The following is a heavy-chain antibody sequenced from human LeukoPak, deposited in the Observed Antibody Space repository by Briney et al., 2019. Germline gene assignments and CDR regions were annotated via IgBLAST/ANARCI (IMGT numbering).Heavy chain of an antibody. CDR1: GGSFSGYY. D-gene: IGHD3-10*01. CDR2: INHSGST. CDR3: ARGRGDLLWFRELLYPFDY. V-gene: IGHV4-34*01. J-gene: IGHJ4*02. Sequence: SETLSLTCAVYGGSFSGYYWSWIRQPPGKGLEWIGEINHSGSTNHNPSLKSRVTISVDTSKNQFSLKLSSVTAADTAVYYCARGRGDLLWFRELLYPFDYWGQGTLVTVSS.